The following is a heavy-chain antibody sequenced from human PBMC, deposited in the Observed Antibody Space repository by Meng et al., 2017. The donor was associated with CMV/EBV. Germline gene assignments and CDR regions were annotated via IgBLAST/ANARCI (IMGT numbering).Heavy chain of an antibody. Sequence: GESLKISCAASGFTFSGSAMHWVRQASGKGLEWVGRIRSKANSYATAYAASVKGRFTISRDDSKNTAYLQMNSLKTEDTAVYYCTRLTTYGMDVWGQGTTVTV. V-gene: IGHV3-73*01. CDR2: IRSKANSYAT. CDR1: GFTFSGSA. D-gene: IGHD4-11*01. CDR3: TRLTTYGMDV. J-gene: IGHJ6*02.